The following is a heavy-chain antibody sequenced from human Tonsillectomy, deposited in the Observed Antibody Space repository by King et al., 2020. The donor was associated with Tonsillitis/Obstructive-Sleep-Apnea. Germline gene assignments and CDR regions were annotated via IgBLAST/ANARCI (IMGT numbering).Heavy chain of an antibody. J-gene: IGHJ3*02. CDR2: ISSNGDNT. CDR1: GFTFSSYA. Sequence: VQLVESGGGLVQPGGSLRLSCVGSGFTFSSYAMHWVRQAPGKGLEYVSSISSNGDNTYYANSVKGRFTISRDNSKNKLYLQMCSLRAEDMAVYYCAREAGIAVAYWAFDIWGQGTMVTVSS. V-gene: IGHV3-64*01. CDR3: AREAGIAVAYWAFDI. D-gene: IGHD6-19*01.